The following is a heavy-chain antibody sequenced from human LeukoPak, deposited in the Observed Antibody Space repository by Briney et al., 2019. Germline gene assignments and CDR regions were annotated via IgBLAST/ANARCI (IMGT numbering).Heavy chain of an antibody. V-gene: IGHV3-21*01. CDR2: IRSSSSYI. Sequence: GRSLRLSCAASGFTFSSYSMNWVRQAPGKGLEWVSSIRSSSSYIYYADSVKGRFTISRDNAKNSLYLQMNSLRAEDTAVYYCARLYYDSSGSFAYWGQGTLVTVSS. CDR3: ARLYYDSSGSFAY. J-gene: IGHJ4*02. D-gene: IGHD3-22*01. CDR1: GFTFSSYS.